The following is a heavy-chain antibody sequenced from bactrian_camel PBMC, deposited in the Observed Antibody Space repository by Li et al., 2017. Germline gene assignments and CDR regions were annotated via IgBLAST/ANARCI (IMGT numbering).Heavy chain of an antibody. Sequence: HVQLVESGGGLVQPGGSLRLSCAASGFTFSSYWMWWVRQAPGKGLEWVSTINSGGSSTTDYADSVKGRFTISHEKAKNAVDLQMNNLKPDDTAVYYCAATGQMLSVAGCRTQGTQVTVS. CDR1: GFTFSSYW. J-gene: IGHJ4*01. CDR2: INSGGSSTT. V-gene: IGHV3S1*01. D-gene: IGHD1*01.